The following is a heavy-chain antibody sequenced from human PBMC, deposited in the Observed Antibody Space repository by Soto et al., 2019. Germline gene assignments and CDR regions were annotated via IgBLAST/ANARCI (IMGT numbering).Heavy chain of an antibody. V-gene: IGHV3-72*01. CDR1: GFTFSDHY. D-gene: IGHD3-16*02. CDR2: VRKITNSYTT. J-gene: IGHJ4*02. CDR3: VRVERSSFALDY. Sequence: EVQLVESGGGLVQPGGSLRLSCEASGFTFSDHYMDWVRQAPGKGLEWVGRVRKITNSYTTEYAASVKGRFSVPRDDSKSSLYLQMDGLQTEDTAVYYCVRVERSSFALDYWGQGTLVTVSS.